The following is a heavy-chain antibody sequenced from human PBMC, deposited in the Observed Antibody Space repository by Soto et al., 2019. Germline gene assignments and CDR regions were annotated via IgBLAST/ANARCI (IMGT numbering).Heavy chain of an antibody. D-gene: IGHD6-19*01. Sequence: GEALKISCEPSGYSFSSYWLGWVRQMPGKGLEWMGIIYPGDSDTKYSPSVQGRVTISADRSISTAYLQWTSLKASDTAMYYCARSKRGAYSSGWYSLSGYYNYGIDVWGQRTKVTVSS. CDR3: ARSKRGAYSSGWYSLSGYYNYGIDV. V-gene: IGHV5-51*01. J-gene: IGHJ6*02. CDR1: GYSFSSYW. CDR2: IYPGDSDT.